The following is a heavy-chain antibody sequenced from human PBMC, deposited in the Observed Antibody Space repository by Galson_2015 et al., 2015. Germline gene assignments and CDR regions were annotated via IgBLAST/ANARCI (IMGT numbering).Heavy chain of an antibody. CDR1: GFTFSSYS. J-gene: IGHJ4*01. Sequence: SLRLSCAASGFTFSSYSMNWVRQAPGKGLEWVSSISSSSSYIYCADSVKGRFTISRDNAKNSLYLQMNSLRAEDTAVYYCARDDHGDFDYWGQEPWSPSPQ. CDR2: ISSSSSYI. V-gene: IGHV3-21*01. D-gene: IGHD4-17*01. CDR3: ARDDHGDFDY.